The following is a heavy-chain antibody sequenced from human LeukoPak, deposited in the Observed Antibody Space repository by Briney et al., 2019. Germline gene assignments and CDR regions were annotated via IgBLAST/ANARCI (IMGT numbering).Heavy chain of an antibody. CDR3: AKRGVVIRVILVGFHKEAYYFDS. J-gene: IGHJ4*02. Sequence: PGGSLRLSCAVSGITLSNYGMSWVRQAPGKGLEWVAGISGSGGTTNYADSVKGRFTISRDNPKNTLFLHMNSLRAGDTAVYFCAKRGVVIRVILVGFHKEAYYFDSWGQGALVTVSS. D-gene: IGHD3-22*01. V-gene: IGHV3-23*01. CDR2: ISGSGGTT. CDR1: GITLSNYG.